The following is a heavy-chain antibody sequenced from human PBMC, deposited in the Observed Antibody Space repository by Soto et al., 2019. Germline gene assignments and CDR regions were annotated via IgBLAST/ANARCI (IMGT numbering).Heavy chain of an antibody. D-gene: IGHD2-21*01. CDR3: ARGGLFYYYGMDV. CDR1: GGSISSYY. V-gene: IGHV4-59*01. CDR2: IYYSGST. J-gene: IGHJ6*02. Sequence: SETLSLTCTVSGGSISSYYWSWIRQPPGKGLEWIGYIYYSGSTNYNPSLKSRVTISVDTSKNQFSLKLSSVTAADTAAYYCARGGLFYYYGMDVWGQGTTVTVSS.